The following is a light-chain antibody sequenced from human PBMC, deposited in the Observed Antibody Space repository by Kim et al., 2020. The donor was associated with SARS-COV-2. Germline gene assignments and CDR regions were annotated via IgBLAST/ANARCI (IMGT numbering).Light chain of an antibody. CDR3: NSRDSSGKV. CDR1: SLRSYY. V-gene: IGLV3-19*01. CDR2: GKN. Sequence: SVALGQTVRITCQGDSLRSYYASWYQQKPGQAPVLVIYGKNNRPSGIPDRFSGSGSGNTASLTITGAQAEDEADYYCNSRDSSGKVFGGGTKLTVL. J-gene: IGLJ3*02.